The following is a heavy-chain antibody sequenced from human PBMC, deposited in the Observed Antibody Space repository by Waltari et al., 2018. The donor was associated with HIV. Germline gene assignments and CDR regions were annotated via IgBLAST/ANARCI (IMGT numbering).Heavy chain of an antibody. Sequence: QVQLVQSGAEVKKPGASVKVSCKASGSPFTSYSMHWVRQAPGRRFEWMGWINAGNGNKKYSQKMQGRVTITRDTSASTAYMELTSLRSEDTAVYYCAREKNIPEKYHGMDVWGQGTTVTVSS. CDR2: INAGNGNK. V-gene: IGHV1-3*01. J-gene: IGHJ6*02. CDR3: AREKNIPEKYHGMDV. CDR1: GSPFTSYS.